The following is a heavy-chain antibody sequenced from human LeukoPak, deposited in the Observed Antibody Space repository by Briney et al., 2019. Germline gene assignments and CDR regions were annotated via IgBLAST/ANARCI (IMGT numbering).Heavy chain of an antibody. J-gene: IGHJ4*02. V-gene: IGHV4-34*01. CDR3: ARVRGSYYGSGSYYN. CDR2: INHSGST. CDR1: GGSFSGYY. D-gene: IGHD3-10*01. Sequence: SETLSLTCAVYGGSFSGYYWSWIRQPPGKGLEWIGEINHSGSTNYNPSLKSRVTISVDTSKNQSSLKLSSVTAADTAVYYCARVRGSYYGSGSYYNWGQGTLVTVSS.